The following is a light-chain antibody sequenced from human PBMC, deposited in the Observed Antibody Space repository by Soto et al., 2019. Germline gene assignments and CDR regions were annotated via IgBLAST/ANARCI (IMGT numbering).Light chain of an antibody. Sequence: EIVMTQSPATLSVSPGERATHSCRASQSVGSSLAWYQQKPGQAPRLLIYGASTRTTGIPARFSGSGSGTEFTLTISSLQSEDFAVYYCQQYNNWWKFGQGTKVDI. CDR2: GAS. J-gene: IGKJ1*01. CDR3: QQYNNWWK. V-gene: IGKV3-15*01. CDR1: QSVGSS.